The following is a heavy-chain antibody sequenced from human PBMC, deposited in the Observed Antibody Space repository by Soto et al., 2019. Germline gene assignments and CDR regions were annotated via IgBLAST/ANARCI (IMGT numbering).Heavy chain of an antibody. J-gene: IGHJ2*01. CDR2: IYSGGST. CDR1: GFTVSSNY. Sequence: EVQLVESGGGLVQPGESLRLSCAATGFTVSSNYMSWVRQAPGKGLEWVSVIYSGGSTYYADSVKGRFTISRDNSKNTLYLQMNSLRAEDTAVYYCARDRRSMGWYFDLWGRGTLVTVSS. CDR3: ARDRRSMGWYFDL. D-gene: IGHD3-16*01. V-gene: IGHV3-66*01.